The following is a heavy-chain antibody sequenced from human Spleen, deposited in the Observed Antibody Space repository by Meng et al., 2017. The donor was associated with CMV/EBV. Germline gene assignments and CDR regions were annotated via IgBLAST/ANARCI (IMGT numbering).Heavy chain of an antibody. V-gene: IGHV3-21*01. CDR1: GFSFSTYS. Sequence: GESLKISCAASGFSFSTYSMNWVRQAPGKGLEWVASISESSTYIYYADSVKGRFTISRDNAKNSLYLLMNSLRAEDTALYYCARDQVSGRAFLYGVDVWGQGTTVTVSS. CDR3: ARDQVSGRAFLYGVDV. CDR2: ISESSTYI. D-gene: IGHD1-26*01. J-gene: IGHJ6*02.